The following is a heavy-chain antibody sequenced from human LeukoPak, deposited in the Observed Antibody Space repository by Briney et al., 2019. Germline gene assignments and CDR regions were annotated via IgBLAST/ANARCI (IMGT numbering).Heavy chain of an antibody. V-gene: IGHV3-23*01. CDR2: ISGSGGST. D-gene: IGHD3-22*01. CDR3: AKAQIKYYDSSGALDY. CDR1: GFTFSSYG. Sequence: GGSLGLPCAASGFTFSSYGLSWVRQAQGKGPEWVSAISGSGGSTYYADSVKGRFTISRDNCKNTLYLQMNSLRAEDTAVYYCAKAQIKYYDSSGALDYWGQGTLVTVPS. J-gene: IGHJ4*02.